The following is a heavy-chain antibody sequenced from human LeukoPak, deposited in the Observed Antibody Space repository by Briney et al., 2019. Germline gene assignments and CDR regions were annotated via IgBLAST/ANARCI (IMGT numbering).Heavy chain of an antibody. J-gene: IGHJ4*02. D-gene: IGHD3-22*01. CDR2: IYPGDSDT. CDR3: ARSYYYDSSGYFDY. CDR1: GYSFTSYW. Sequence: GESLKISCQGSGYSFTSYWIGWVRQMPGKGLEWMGIIYPGDSDTRYSPSFQGQVTISADKPISTAYLQWSSLKASDTAMYYCARSYYYDSSGYFDYWGQGTLVTVSS. V-gene: IGHV5-51*04.